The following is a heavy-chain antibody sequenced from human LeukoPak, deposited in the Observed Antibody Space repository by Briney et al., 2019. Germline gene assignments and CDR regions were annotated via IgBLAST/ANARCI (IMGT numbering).Heavy chain of an antibody. Sequence: GGSLRLSCAASGFTFSSYWMSWVRHAPGRGLEWVANIRQDGSEKYYVDSVKGRFTISRDNAKNSLYLQMNSLRAEDTAVYYCARIRKAGYSYGSYYYYGMDVWGQGTTVTVSS. D-gene: IGHD5-18*01. V-gene: IGHV3-7*04. J-gene: IGHJ6*02. CDR2: IRQDGSEK. CDR1: GFTFSSYW. CDR3: ARIRKAGYSYGSYYYYGMDV.